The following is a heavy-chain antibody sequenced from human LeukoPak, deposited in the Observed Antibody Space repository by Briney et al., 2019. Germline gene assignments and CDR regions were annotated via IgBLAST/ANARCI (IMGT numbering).Heavy chain of an antibody. CDR2: IYSSGST. V-gene: IGHV4-4*07. Sequence: SETLSLTCTGSGGSISNNYWSWIRQPAGQGLEWIGRIYSSGSTNYNPSLKSRVTMSVATSKNQFSANLAPVTAADTAVYYCVRSRGTTVLTRFDNWGQGTLVTVSS. CDR3: VRSRGTTVLTRFDN. D-gene: IGHD4/OR15-4a*01. CDR1: GGSISNNY. J-gene: IGHJ4*02.